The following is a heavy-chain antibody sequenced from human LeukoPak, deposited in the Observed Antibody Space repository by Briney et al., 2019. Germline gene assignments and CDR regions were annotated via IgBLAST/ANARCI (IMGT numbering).Heavy chain of an antibody. CDR3: ARDGDYDWYFDL. Sequence: SETLSLTCTVSGGSISGHYWSWIRQPPGKGLEWLGYIYYSGSTNYNPSLKSRTTISLDTSKSQFSLKLNSVTAADTAVYYCARDGDYDWYFDLWGRGTLVTVSS. V-gene: IGHV4-59*11. CDR1: GGSISGHY. CDR2: IYYSGST. D-gene: IGHD4-17*01. J-gene: IGHJ2*01.